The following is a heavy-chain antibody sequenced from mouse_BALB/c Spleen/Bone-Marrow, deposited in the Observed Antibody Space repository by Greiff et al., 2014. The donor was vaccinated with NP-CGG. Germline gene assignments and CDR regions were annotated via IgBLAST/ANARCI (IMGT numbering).Heavy chain of an antibody. D-gene: IGHD2-1*01. CDR3: AREKVYYGISWFAY. CDR2: IHPSDSET. Sequence: VQLQQSGTEVVRPGAPVKLSCKASGYSFTTYWMNWVKQRPGQGLVWIGMIHPSDSETRLNQKFKDKATLTVDKSSSTAYMQLNSPTSEDSAVYYCAREKVYYGISWFAYWGQGTLVTVSA. V-gene: IGHV1-61*01. J-gene: IGHJ3*01. CDR1: GYSFTTYW.